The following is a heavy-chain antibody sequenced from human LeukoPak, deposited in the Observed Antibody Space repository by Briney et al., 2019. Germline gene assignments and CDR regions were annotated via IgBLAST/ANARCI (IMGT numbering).Heavy chain of an antibody. J-gene: IGHJ5*02. Sequence: SETLSLTCAVCGGSFSGYYWSWIRQPPGKGLEWIGEINHSGSTNYNPSLKSRVTISVDTSKNQFSLKLSSVTAADTAVYYCARTPAIGSVKGWFDPWGQGTLVTVSS. D-gene: IGHD3-10*01. V-gene: IGHV4-34*01. CDR1: GGSFSGYY. CDR3: ARTPAIGSVKGWFDP. CDR2: INHSGST.